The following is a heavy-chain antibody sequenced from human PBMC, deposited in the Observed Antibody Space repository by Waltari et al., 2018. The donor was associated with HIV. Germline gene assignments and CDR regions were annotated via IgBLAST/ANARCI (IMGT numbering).Heavy chain of an antibody. D-gene: IGHD3-22*01. J-gene: IGHJ4*02. Sequence: EVQLVESGGGLVKPGGSLRLSCAASGITFRTAWMSWVRQAPGKGLEWVGRIKSGAEGGTTDYAAAVKGRFTISRDDSKHTLYLQMDSLKTEDTAVYYCTTLWYSYDSTDYWGQGTLVTVSS. V-gene: IGHV3-15*01. CDR3: TTLWYSYDSTDY. CDR2: IKSGAEGGTT. CDR1: GITFRTAW.